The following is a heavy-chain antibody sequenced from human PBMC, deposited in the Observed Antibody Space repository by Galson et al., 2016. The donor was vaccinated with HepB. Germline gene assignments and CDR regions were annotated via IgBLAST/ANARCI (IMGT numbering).Heavy chain of an antibody. CDR1: GFIFNAYA. Sequence: SLRLSCAASGFIFNAYAIHWVRQAPGKGLEFVSAISGNGGTTHYPDSVKGRFTISRDNSKNTLYLQMSSLRADDTEVYYCVRDQGWYNHWGQGTLVTVSS. CDR3: VRDQGWYNH. D-gene: IGHD6-19*01. CDR2: ISGNGGTT. V-gene: IGHV3-64D*06. J-gene: IGHJ5*02.